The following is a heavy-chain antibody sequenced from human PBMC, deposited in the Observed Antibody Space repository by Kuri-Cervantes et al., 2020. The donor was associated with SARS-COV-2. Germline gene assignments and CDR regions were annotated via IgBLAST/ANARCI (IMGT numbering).Heavy chain of an antibody. Sequence: GGSLRLSCAASGFTFSSYGMHWVRQAPGKGLEWVAFLRYDGGDKHYADSVKGRFTISRDNSKNTLYLQMNSLRAEDTAVYYCAKGGGRGTAMVIPPFDYWGQGTLVTVSS. V-gene: IGHV3-30*02. CDR1: GFTFSSYG. D-gene: IGHD5-18*01. CDR2: LRYDGGDK. CDR3: AKGGGRGTAMVIPPFDY. J-gene: IGHJ4*02.